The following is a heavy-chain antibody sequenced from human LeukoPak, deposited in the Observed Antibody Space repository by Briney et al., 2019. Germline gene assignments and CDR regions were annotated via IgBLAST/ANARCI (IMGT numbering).Heavy chain of an antibody. V-gene: IGHV3-21*01. Sequence: GGSLRLSCAASGFTFSSYSMNWVRQAPGKGLEWVSSISSSSSYIYYADSVKGRFTISRDNAKNSLYLQMNSLRAEDTAVYYCARGFHRRLYDSSAYYSYWGQGTLVTVSS. CDR1: GFTFSSYS. J-gene: IGHJ4*02. CDR3: ARGFHRRLYDSSAYYSY. D-gene: IGHD3-22*01. CDR2: ISSSSSYI.